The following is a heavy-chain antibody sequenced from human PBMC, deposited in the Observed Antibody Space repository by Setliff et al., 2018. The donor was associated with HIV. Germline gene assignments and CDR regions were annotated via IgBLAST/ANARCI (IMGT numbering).Heavy chain of an antibody. CDR3: ASDSPAARFEELEDHYYYFMDV. D-gene: IGHD3-10*01. CDR1: GGPFTSA. V-gene: IGHV1-69*13. CDR2: IIPIFGTA. Sequence: ASVKVSCKAPGGPFTSAFNWVRQVPGQGLEWMGGIIPIFGTANYAQNFGGRVTITADQSTTTSYLQLNSLRFEDTAIYYCASDSPAARFEELEDHYYYFMDVWGKGTTVTVSS. J-gene: IGHJ6*03.